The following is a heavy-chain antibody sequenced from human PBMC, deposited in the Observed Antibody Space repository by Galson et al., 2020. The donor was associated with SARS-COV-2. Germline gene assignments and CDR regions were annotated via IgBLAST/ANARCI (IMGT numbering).Heavy chain of an antibody. V-gene: IGHV1-69*13. CDR3: ARDRGYDILTGYYSNYYYGMDV. CDR1: GGTFSSNA. J-gene: IGHJ6*02. CDR2: IIPIFGTA. D-gene: IGHD3-9*01. Sequence: SVKVSCKASGGTFSSNAISWVRQAPGQGLEWMGGIIPIFGTANYAQKFQGRVTITADESTSTAYMELSSLRSEDTAVYYCARDRGYDILTGYYSNYYYGMDVWGQGTTVTVSS.